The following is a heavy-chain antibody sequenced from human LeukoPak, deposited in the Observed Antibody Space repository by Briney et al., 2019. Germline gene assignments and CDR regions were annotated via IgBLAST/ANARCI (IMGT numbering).Heavy chain of an antibody. D-gene: IGHD6-13*01. J-gene: IGHJ5*02. Sequence: GGSLRLSCAASGFSFSKYGFHWVRQAPGKGLEWVAVEWADGTKKDYADSVKGRFTSSRDTSQNTVFLQMNTLRTEDTAVYYCARDLSISALAFDPWGQGTLVTVSS. CDR3: ARDLSISALAFDP. CDR1: GFSFSKYG. V-gene: IGHV3-33*01. CDR2: EWADGTKK.